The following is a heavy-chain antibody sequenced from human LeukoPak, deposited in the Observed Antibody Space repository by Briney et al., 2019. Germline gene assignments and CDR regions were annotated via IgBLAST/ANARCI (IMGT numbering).Heavy chain of an antibody. V-gene: IGHV3-53*01. CDR3: ASGFCSGGSCYSVYFQH. CDR2: IYSGGNT. Sequence: GGSLRLSCAASGFTVSSNYMSWVRQAPGKGLEWVSVIYSGGNTYYADSVKGRFTISRDNSKSTLYLQMNSLRAEDTAVYYCASGFCSGGSCYSVYFQHWGQGTLVTVSS. J-gene: IGHJ1*01. CDR1: GFTVSSNY. D-gene: IGHD2-15*01.